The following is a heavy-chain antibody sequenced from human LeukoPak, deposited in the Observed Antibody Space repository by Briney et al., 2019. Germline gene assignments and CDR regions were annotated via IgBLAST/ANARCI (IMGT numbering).Heavy chain of an antibody. D-gene: IGHD2-2*01. CDR1: GFTFSSYA. Sequence: PGGSLRLSCAASGFTFSSYAMHWVRQAPGKGLEWVAVISYDGSNKYYADSVKGRFTISRDNSKNTLYLQMNSLRAEDTAVYYCARGSVVPAAILDYWGQGTLVTVSS. CDR2: ISYDGSNK. J-gene: IGHJ4*02. V-gene: IGHV3-30-3*01. CDR3: ARGSVVPAAILDY.